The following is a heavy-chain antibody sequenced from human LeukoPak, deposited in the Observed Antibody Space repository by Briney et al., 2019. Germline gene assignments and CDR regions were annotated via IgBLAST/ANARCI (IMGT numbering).Heavy chain of an antibody. J-gene: IGHJ4*02. Sequence: GGSLRLSCAASGFTFSDCYMSWIRQAPGKGLEWVSYISKSGSTIYYADSVKGRFTISRDNTKNSLFLQMNSLRAEDTAVYYCARDFHSRPDYWGQGTLVTVSS. D-gene: IGHD2/OR15-2a*01. CDR3: ARDFHSRPDY. CDR2: ISKSGSTI. V-gene: IGHV3-11*01. CDR1: GFTFSDCY.